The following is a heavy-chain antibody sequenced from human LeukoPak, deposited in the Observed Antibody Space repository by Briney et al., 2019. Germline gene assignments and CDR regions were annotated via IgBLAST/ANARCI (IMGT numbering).Heavy chain of an antibody. J-gene: IGHJ4*02. CDR3: AMLGGYDDTEIDY. CDR1: GGSISSGGYS. D-gene: IGHD5-12*01. Sequence: SETLSLTCAVSGGSISSGGYSWSWIRQPPGKGLEWIGYIYHSGSTYYSPSLKSRVTISVDRSKNQFSLKLSSVTAADTAVYYCAMLGGYDDTEIDYWGQGTLVTVSS. CDR2: IYHSGST. V-gene: IGHV4-30-2*01.